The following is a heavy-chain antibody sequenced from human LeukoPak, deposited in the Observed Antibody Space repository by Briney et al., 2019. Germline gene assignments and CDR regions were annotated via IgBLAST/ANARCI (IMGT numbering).Heavy chain of an antibody. CDR2: INPNSGGT. V-gene: IGHV1-2*02. J-gene: IGHJ6*03. CDR1: GYTFNGYY. Sequence: ASVRVSCKASGYTFNGYYMHWVRQAPGQGLEWMGWINPNSGGTNYAQKFQGRVTMTRDTSISTAYMELSRLRSDDTAVYYCARGMEPYYYMDVWGKGTTVTVSS. D-gene: IGHD1-26*01. CDR3: ARGMEPYYYMDV.